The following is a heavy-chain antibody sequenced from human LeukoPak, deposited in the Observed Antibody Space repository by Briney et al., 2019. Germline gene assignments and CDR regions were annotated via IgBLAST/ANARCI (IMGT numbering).Heavy chain of an antibody. J-gene: IGHJ6*02. CDR1: GYSFTNYG. V-gene: IGHV1-18*01. CDR3: ARGAGTAVTKKKVYGMDV. CDR2: ISAYSGET. Sequence: ASVKVSCKASGYSFTNYGISWVRQAPGQGLEWVGWISAYSGETKYAPKLQGRVTMTTDTSTSTAYMELKSLRSDDTAVYYCARGAGTAVTKKKVYGMDVWGQGTTVTVSS. D-gene: IGHD4-17*01.